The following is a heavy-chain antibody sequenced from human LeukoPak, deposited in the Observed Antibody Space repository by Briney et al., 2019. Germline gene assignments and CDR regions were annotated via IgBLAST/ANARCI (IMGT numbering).Heavy chain of an antibody. J-gene: IGHJ4*02. CDR1: GGSFSGYY. D-gene: IGHD3-3*01. V-gene: IGHV4-34*01. Sequence: SETLPLTCAVYGGSFSGYYWSWIRQPPGKGLEWIGEINHSGSTNYNPSLKSRVTISVDTSKNQFSLKLSSVTAADTAVYYCARADYDFWSGYYVDYWGQGTLVTVSS. CDR2: INHSGST. CDR3: ARADYDFWSGYYVDY.